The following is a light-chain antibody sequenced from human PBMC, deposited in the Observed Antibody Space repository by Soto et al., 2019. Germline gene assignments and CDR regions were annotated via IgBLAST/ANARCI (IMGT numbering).Light chain of an antibody. V-gene: IGKV1-39*01. CDR1: QSISSY. Sequence: DIQMTQSPSSLSASVGDRVTITCRASQSISSYLNWYQQKPGTAPKLLIYAASSLQSGVPSRFSGSGSGTDFTLTISSLQPEDFATYHCRQSYSTPYTFGQGTKLEIK. CDR3: RQSYSTPYT. CDR2: AAS. J-gene: IGKJ2*01.